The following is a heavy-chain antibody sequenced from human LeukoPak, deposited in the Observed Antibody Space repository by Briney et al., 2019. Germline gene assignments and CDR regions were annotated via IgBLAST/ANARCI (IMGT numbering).Heavy chain of an antibody. Sequence: SSETLSLTCTVSGGSVRSGDYYWAWIRQPPGKGLEWIGYIYYSGKSYCNPALKSRVTMLIDTSKNQFSLTVTSVTAAYTAVYYCARVPRGYDLPYYHYGMDVGGQGTTVTVSS. CDR3: ARVPRGYDLPYYHYGMDV. J-gene: IGHJ6*02. CDR1: GGSVRSGDYY. V-gene: IGHV4-30-4*01. CDR2: IYYSGKS. D-gene: IGHD5-12*01.